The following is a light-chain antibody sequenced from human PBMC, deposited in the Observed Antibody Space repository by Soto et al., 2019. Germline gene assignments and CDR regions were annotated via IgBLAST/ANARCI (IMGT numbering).Light chain of an antibody. CDR3: QQYDSSRT. V-gene: IGKV3-20*01. J-gene: IGKJ1*01. CDR2: DVS. CDR1: QTISSRN. Sequence: IVLTQSPGTLSLSPGERATLSCRASQTISSRNLAWYQQKPGQAPRLLIYDVSSRATGIPNRFSGSGSGTAFTLTITRLEPEDVAVYYCQQYDSSRTFGQGTKVEIK.